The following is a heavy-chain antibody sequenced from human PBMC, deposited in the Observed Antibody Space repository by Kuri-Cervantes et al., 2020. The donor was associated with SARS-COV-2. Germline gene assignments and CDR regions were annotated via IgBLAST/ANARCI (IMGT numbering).Heavy chain of an antibody. CDR3: ARSWEDYYGSGSYPTFDY. CDR2: IHYSGST. CDR1: GGSISSSSYY. J-gene: IGHJ4*02. V-gene: IGHV4-39*01. Sequence: SETLSLTCTVSGGSISSSSYYWGWIRQPPGKGLEWIGCIHYSGSTYYNPSLKSRVTISVDTSKNQFSLKLSSVTAADTAVYYCARSWEDYYGSGSYPTFDYWGQGTLVTVSS. D-gene: IGHD3-10*01.